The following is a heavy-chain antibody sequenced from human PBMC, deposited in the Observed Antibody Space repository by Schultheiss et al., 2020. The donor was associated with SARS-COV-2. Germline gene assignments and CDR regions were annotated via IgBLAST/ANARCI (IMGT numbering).Heavy chain of an antibody. V-gene: IGHV1-18*01. D-gene: IGHD3-22*01. Sequence: ASVKVSCKASGYTFTSYGISWVRQAPGQGLEWMGWISAYNGNTNYAQKFQGRVTITADESTSTAYMELSSLRSEDTAVYYCTKGGNYYDSSGYFDYWGQGTLVTVSS. CDR3: TKGGNYYDSSGYFDY. CDR2: ISAYNGNT. CDR1: GYTFTSYG. J-gene: IGHJ4*02.